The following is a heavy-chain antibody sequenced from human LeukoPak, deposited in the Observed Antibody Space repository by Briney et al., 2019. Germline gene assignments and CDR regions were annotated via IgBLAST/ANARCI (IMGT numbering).Heavy chain of an antibody. J-gene: IGHJ4*02. CDR3: ARRGYYMGSFDY. D-gene: IGHD3-3*01. V-gene: IGHV4-39*01. Sequence: PSETLSLTCTVSGGSISSSSFYWGWIRQPPGKGLEWIGSVYYTGSTYYNPSLKSRLTISVDTSKSQFSLKLSSVTAADTAVYWCARRGYYMGSFDYWGQGTLVTVSS. CDR1: GGSISSSSFY. CDR2: VYYTGST.